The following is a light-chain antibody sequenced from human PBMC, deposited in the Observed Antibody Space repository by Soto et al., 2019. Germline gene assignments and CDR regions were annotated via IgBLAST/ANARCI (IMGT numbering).Light chain of an antibody. J-gene: IGKJ1*01. Sequence: VVLTQSPATLSVSPGERATLSCRASESVASKLAWYQQKPGQAPRLLIYAASTRATGIAARFSGSGSGTDFTLTISSLQPKDFAVYYCQQYNTWPPWTFGQGTKVEI. CDR3: QQYNTWPPWT. CDR1: ESVASK. V-gene: IGKV3-15*01. CDR2: AAS.